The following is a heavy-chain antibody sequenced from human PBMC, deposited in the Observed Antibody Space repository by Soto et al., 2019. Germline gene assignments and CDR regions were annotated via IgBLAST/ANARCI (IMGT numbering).Heavy chain of an antibody. V-gene: IGHV1-24*01. D-gene: IGHD3-22*01. CDR2: FDPEDGET. CDR3: ATPYYDKMGSFDY. Sequence: ASVKVSCKVSGYTLTELSMHWVRQAPGKGLEWMGGFDPEDGETIYAQKFQGRVTMTEDTSTDTAYMELSSLRSEDPAVYYCATPYYDKMGSFDYWGQGTLVTVSS. CDR1: GYTLTELS. J-gene: IGHJ4*02.